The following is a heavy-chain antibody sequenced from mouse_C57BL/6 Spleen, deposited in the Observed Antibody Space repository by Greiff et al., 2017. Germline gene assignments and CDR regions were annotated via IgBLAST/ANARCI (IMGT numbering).Heavy chain of an antibody. J-gene: IGHJ4*01. CDR2: ISYDGSN. CDR3: AFYGSPYYAMGY. V-gene: IGHV3-6*01. CDR1: GYSITSGYY. D-gene: IGHD1-1*01. Sequence: EVKLQESGPGLVKPSQSLSLTCSVTGYSITSGYYWNWIRQFPGNKLEWMGYISYDGSNNYNPSLKNRISITRDTSKNQFFLKLNSVTTEDTATYYCAFYGSPYYAMGYWGQGASVTVSS.